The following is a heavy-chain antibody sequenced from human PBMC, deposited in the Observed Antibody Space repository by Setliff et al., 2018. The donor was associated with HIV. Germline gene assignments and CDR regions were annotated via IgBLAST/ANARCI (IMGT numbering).Heavy chain of an antibody. CDR2: INPNTGGT. CDR3: ARGLFCTGERCQNPSDDY. V-gene: IGHV1-2*02. Sequence: RASVKVSCKASGYTFTGYYMHWVRQAPGQGLEWMGWINPNTGGTSFSQKFQGRFTMTGDTSIRTAYMELSRLTSDDTAIYFCARGLFCTGERCQNPSDDYWGQGTLVTVSS. J-gene: IGHJ4*02. D-gene: IGHD2-8*02. CDR1: GYTFTGYY.